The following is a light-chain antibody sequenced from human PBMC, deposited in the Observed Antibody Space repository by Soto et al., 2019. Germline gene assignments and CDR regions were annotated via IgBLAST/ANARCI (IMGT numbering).Light chain of an antibody. J-gene: IGKJ5*01. CDR3: QQYVITPIS. Sequence: DIVMTQSPDSLAVSLGERATINCKSSQSVLSSSHHTNYLAWYQQKPGQPAKLLIYWASTRESGVPDRFSGSGSGTDFTLTISSLQAEDVAVYYYQQYVITPISVGQGTRLEIE. CDR1: QSVLSSSHHTNY. CDR2: WAS. V-gene: IGKV4-1*01.